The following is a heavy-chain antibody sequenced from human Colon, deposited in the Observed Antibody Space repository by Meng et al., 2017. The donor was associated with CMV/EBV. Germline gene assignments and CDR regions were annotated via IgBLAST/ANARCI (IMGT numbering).Heavy chain of an antibody. CDR3: ARIFCTTTDCYYDY. CDR1: GFTFSNYW. J-gene: IGHJ4*02. D-gene: IGHD2-8*01. Sequence: SGFTFSNYWMSWVRQAPGEGLEWVANINPNANANYYVDSVKGRFTISRDNAKSSLFLQMASLRAEDTAVYYCARIFCTTTDCYYDYWGRGTLVTVSS. CDR2: INPNANAN. V-gene: IGHV3-7*01.